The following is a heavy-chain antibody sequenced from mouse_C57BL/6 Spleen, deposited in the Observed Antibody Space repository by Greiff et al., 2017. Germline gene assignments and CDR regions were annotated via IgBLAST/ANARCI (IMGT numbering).Heavy chain of an antibody. CDR1: GYAFSSYW. Sequence: QVQLQQSGAELVKPGASVKISCKASGYAFSSYWMNWVKQRPGKGLEWIGQIYPGDGDTNYNGKFKGQATLTADNSSSTAYMQRSSLTSEDPAVYFCARADFITTVVATRAMDYWGQGTSVTVSS. CDR2: IYPGDGDT. V-gene: IGHV1-80*01. CDR3: ARADFITTVVATRAMDY. J-gene: IGHJ4*01. D-gene: IGHD1-1*01.